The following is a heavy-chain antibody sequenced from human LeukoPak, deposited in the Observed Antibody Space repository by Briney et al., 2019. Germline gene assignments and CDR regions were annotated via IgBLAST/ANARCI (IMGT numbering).Heavy chain of an antibody. CDR3: ASLRSSRRYLRDAFDI. CDR1: GGSFSGYY. Sequence: SETLSLTCAVYGGSFSGYYWSWIRQPPGKGLEWTGEINHSGSTNYNPSLKSRVTISVDTSKNQFSLQLSSVTAAATAVYYCASLRSSRRYLRDAFDIWGQGTMVTVSS. V-gene: IGHV4-34*01. CDR2: INHSGST. J-gene: IGHJ3*02. D-gene: IGHD1-1*01.